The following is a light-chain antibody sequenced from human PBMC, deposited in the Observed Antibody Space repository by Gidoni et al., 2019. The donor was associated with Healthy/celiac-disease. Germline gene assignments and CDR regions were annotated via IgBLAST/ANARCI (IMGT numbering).Light chain of an antibody. CDR1: QSVSSY. J-gene: IGKJ4*01. V-gene: IGKV3-11*01. Sequence: ELVLTHSPATLSLSPGERATLSCRASQSVSSYLAWYQQKPGQAPRLLIYDASNRATGIPARFSGSGSGTDFTLTISSLEPEDFAVYYCQQRSNWPLTFXGXTKVEIK. CDR3: QQRSNWPLT. CDR2: DAS.